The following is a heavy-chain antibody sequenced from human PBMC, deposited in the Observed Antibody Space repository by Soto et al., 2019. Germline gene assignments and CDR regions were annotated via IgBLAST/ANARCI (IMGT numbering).Heavy chain of an antibody. V-gene: IGHV3-30-3*01. J-gene: IGHJ3*02. D-gene: IGHD3-22*01. Sequence: PGGSLRLSCAASGFTFSSYAMHWVRQAPGKGLEWVAVISYDGSNKYYADSVKGRFTISRDNSKNTLYLQMNSLRAEDTAVYYCARDHGHYYDSSGSLAFDIWGQGTMVTVSS. CDR2: ISYDGSNK. CDR1: GFTFSSYA. CDR3: ARDHGHYYDSSGSLAFDI.